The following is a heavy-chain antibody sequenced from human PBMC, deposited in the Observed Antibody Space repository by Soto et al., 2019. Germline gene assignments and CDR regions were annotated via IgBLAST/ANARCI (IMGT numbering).Heavy chain of an antibody. CDR1: GGTFSRYA. J-gene: IGHJ2*01. D-gene: IGHD6-19*01. Sequence: QVQLVQSGAEVKKYGSSVKVSCKASGGTFSRYAISWVRQAPGQGLEWMGGITPMFGTANYAQRFQGRVTITADGSTRTAYMQLSSLRSDDTAVYYCAQTLWLAVAGPGRFDLWGRGTLVTVSS. CDR3: AQTLWLAVAGPGRFDL. CDR2: ITPMFGTA. V-gene: IGHV1-69*12.